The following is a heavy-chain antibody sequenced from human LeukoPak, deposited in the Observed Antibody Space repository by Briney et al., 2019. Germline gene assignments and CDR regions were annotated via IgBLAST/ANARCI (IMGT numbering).Heavy chain of an antibody. D-gene: IGHD2/OR15-2a*01. CDR2: IKQDASEI. J-gene: IGHJ4*02. V-gene: IGHV3-7*03. CDR1: GFTFSNYW. CDR3: ARAFYSYFDY. Sequence: GGSLRLSCAASGFTFSNYWMSWVRQAPGKGLEWVANIKQDASEIYYVGSVKGRFIISRDNAKNSLYLQMNSLRVEDTAVYYCARAFYSYFDYWGQGTLVVVST.